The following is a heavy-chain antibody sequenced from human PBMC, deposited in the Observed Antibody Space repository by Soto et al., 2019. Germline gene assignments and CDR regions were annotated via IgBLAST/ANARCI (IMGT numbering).Heavy chain of an antibody. Sequence: QVQLVQSGAEVKKPGSSVTVSCKASGGTFGNSAISWVRQAPGQGLEWMGGIIPIFPTADYAQKFQGRATITAEESTSTAYVELTSLRSEDTAGDYGARSKGRKQLGGNYYDGIDVWGHGTTVTVSS. D-gene: IGHD3-3*02. CDR1: GGTFGNSA. V-gene: IGHV1-69*12. J-gene: IGHJ6*02. CDR3: ARSKGRKQLGGNYYDGIDV. CDR2: IIPIFPTA.